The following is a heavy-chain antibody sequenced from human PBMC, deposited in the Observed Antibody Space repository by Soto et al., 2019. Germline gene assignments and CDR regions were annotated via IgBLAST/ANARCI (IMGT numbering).Heavy chain of an antibody. CDR3: ARQDDFWSGSNWFDP. J-gene: IGHJ5*02. CDR2: ISGSGSST. D-gene: IGHD3-3*01. V-gene: IGHV3-23*01. Sequence: GGSLRLSCAASGFTFSTYAMSWVRQAPGKGLEWVSTISGSGSSTYYTDSVKGRFTVSRDNSKNTVSLQMNGLRAEDTAVYYCARQDDFWSGSNWFDPWGQGTLVTVSS. CDR1: GFTFSTYA.